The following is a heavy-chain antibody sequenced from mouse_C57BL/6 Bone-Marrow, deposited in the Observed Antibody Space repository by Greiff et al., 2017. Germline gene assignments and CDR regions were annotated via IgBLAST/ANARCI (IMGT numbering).Heavy chain of an antibody. J-gene: IGHJ3*01. V-gene: IGHV1-81*01. CDR1: GYTFTSYG. D-gene: IGHD2-2*01. CDR3: ARIGWLRRGIAY. Sequence: VQLQQSGAELARPGASVKLSCKASGYTFTSYGISWVKQRTGQGLEWIGEIYPRSGNTYYNEKFKGKATLTADKSSSTAYMELRSLTSEDSAVYFCARIGWLRRGIAYWGQGTLVTVSA. CDR2: IYPRSGNT.